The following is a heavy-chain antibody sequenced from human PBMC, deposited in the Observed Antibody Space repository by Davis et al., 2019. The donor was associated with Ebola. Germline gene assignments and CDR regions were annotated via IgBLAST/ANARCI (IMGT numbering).Heavy chain of an antibody. D-gene: IGHD2-2*01. V-gene: IGHV4-59*11. J-gene: IGHJ4*02. CDR1: GVSIIDHY. Sequence: PGGSLRLSCTVSGVSIIDHYWSCIRQSPGKGLEWIGYIDYRGRSTYKPSPRSRITMSVDTSKNQFSLKLKSITAADTAVYYCARGGSPAMFKGVDEWGQGTLVTVAS. CDR2: IDYRGRS. CDR3: ARGGSPAMFKGVDE.